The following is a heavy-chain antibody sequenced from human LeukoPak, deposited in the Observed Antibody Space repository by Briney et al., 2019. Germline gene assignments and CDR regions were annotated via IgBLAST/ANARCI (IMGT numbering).Heavy chain of an antibody. V-gene: IGHV4-34*01. CDR3: ARGGPSIRYSH. CDR1: GGSFSGYY. CDR2: INHSGST. D-gene: IGHD2-15*01. Sequence: SETLSLTCAVYGGSFSGYYWSWLRQPPGKGLEWIGEINHSGSTNYNPSHKSRVTTSVDTSNNQFSLQLSSVTAADAAVYYCARGGPSIRYSHWGQGTLVTVSS. J-gene: IGHJ4*02.